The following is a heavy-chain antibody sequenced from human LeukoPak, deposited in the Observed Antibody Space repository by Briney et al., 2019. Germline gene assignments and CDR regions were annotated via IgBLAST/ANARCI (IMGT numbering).Heavy chain of an antibody. V-gene: IGHV3-30*02. CDR3: AKLLRFGDYSPYFGS. J-gene: IGHJ4*02. D-gene: IGHD4-17*01. CDR1: GFTSKDYG. CDR2: TRYDGNNN. Sequence: GSLRLSCAASGFTSKDYGRNWVRLAPGKGLEWVAFTRYDGNNNYYADSVKGRFTISRDNSKNTLFLQMNGLRDEDTAVYYCAKLLRFGDYSPYFGSWGQGTLVTVSS.